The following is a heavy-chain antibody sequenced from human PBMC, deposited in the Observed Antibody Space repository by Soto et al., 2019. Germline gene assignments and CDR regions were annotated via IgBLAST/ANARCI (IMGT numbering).Heavy chain of an antibody. CDR1: GFIFSSYA. J-gene: IGHJ3*01. CDR3: ARGGYFDSSAFWPNGFDF. Sequence: GGSLRLSCAASGFIFSSYAMHWVRQAPGKGLEYVSSISSNGGSTHYADSVEGRFTISRDNSKNTLYLQMGSLRAEDMAVYYCARGGYFDSSAFWPNGFDFWGQGTLVTVSS. D-gene: IGHD3-22*01. CDR2: ISSNGGST. V-gene: IGHV3-64*02.